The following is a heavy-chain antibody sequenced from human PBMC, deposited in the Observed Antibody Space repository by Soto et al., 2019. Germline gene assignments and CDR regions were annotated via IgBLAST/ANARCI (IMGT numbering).Heavy chain of an antibody. D-gene: IGHD3-10*01. V-gene: IGHV4-34*01. CDR1: GGSFSGYY. J-gene: IGHJ6*02. CDR2: INHSGST. CDR3: ARGGWFGELPLYYYYYGMDV. Sequence: PSETLSLTCAVYGGSFSGYYWSWIRQPPGKGLEWIGEINHSGSTNYNPSLKSRVTISVDTSKNQFSLKLSSVTAADTAVYYCARGGWFGELPLYYYYYGMDVWGQGTTVTVSS.